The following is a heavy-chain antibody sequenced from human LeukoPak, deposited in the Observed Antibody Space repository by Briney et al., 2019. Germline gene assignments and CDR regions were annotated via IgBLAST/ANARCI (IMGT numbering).Heavy chain of an antibody. Sequence: ASVKVSCKASGYTFTGYYTHWVRQAPGQGLEWMGWINPNSGGTNYAQKFQGRVTMTRDTSISTAYMELSRLRSDDTAVYYCARDPGIVGARNWFDPWGQGTLVTVSS. CDR1: GYTFTGYY. V-gene: IGHV1-2*02. CDR3: ARDPGIVGARNWFDP. J-gene: IGHJ5*02. D-gene: IGHD1-26*01. CDR2: INPNSGGT.